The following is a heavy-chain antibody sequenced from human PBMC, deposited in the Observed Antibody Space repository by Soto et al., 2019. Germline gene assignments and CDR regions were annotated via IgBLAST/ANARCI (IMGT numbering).Heavy chain of an antibody. CDR2: ISAYNGNT. J-gene: IGHJ4*02. CDR3: ASVPHIRGQLAPFDY. D-gene: IGHD6-6*01. CDR1: GYTFTSYG. Sequence: QVQLVQSGAEVKKPGASVKVSCKASGYTFTSYGISWVRQAPGQGLEWMGWISAYNGNTNYAQKLQGRVTMTPDTSTSTAYMELRSLRSDDTAVYYCASVPHIRGQLAPFDYWGQGTLVTVSS. V-gene: IGHV1-18*01.